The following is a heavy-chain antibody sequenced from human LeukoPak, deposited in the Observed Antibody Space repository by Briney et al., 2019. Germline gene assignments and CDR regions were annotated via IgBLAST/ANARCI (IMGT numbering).Heavy chain of an antibody. CDR3: ARSSSTWYPLFDY. V-gene: IGHV3-72*01. CDR2: IRNKANGYTT. J-gene: IGHJ4*02. CDR1: GFTFSDHY. Sequence: GGSLRLSCAASGFTFSDHYMDWVRQAPGMGLEWVGRIRNKANGYTTEYAASVKGRFTISRDDPQNSLYLQMNGLKTEDTAVYYCARSSSTWYPLFDYWGQGTLVTVSS. D-gene: IGHD6-13*01.